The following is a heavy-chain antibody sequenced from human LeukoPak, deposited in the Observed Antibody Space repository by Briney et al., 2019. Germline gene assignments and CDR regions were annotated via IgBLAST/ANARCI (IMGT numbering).Heavy chain of an antibody. CDR1: GYSFIDYY. J-gene: IGHJ4*02. D-gene: IGHD3-10*01. Sequence: GASVKVSCKASGYSFIDYYIHWVRQATGQGLEWMGWVNPHSGGTKFAQKFQGRVTMTRDTSINTAYMEVSSLRSDDTAVYYCARDIGDYYGSGSYWLLWGQGTLVTVAS. CDR3: ARDIGDYYGSGSYWLL. V-gene: IGHV1-2*02. CDR2: VNPHSGGT.